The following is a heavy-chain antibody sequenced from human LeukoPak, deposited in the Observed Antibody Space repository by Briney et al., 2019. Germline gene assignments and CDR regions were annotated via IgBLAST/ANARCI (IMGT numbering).Heavy chain of an antibody. CDR3: ARDSDDSSGYNWFDP. CDR2: IYYSGST. D-gene: IGHD3-22*01. CDR1: GGSISSYY. Sequence: PSETLSLTCTVSGGSISSYYWSWIRQPPGKGLEWIGYIYYSGSTNYNPSLKSRVTISVDTSKNQSSLKLSSVTAADTAVYYCARDSDDSSGYNWFDPWGQGTLVTVSS. J-gene: IGHJ5*02. V-gene: IGHV4-59*01.